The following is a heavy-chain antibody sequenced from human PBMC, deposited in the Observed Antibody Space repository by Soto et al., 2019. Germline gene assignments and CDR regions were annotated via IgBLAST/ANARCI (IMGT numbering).Heavy chain of an antibody. CDR2: ISSSSSYI. CDR1: GFTFSSYS. D-gene: IGHD1-26*01. CDR3: ARTQGGSYGFDY. V-gene: IGHV3-21*01. J-gene: IGHJ4*02. Sequence: EVQLVESGGGLVKPGGSLRLSCAASGFTFSSYSMNWVRQAPGKGLEWVSSISSSSSYIYYADSVKGRFTISRDNAKNSLYLQMNSLRAEDTAVHYCARTQGGSYGFDYWGQGTLVTVSS.